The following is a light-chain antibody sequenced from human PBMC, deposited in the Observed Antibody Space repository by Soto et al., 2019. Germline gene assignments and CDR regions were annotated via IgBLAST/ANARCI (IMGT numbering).Light chain of an antibody. CDR2: DAS. J-gene: IGKJ1*01. Sequence: DIQVTQSPSTLSASIGDRVTFTCRASQSISSWLAWYQQKPGRAPKLLIYDASTLESGVPSRFSGSGSGTEFTLTISRLQPDDFATYYCQQYNTYPWTFGQGTKVEIK. CDR3: QQYNTYPWT. CDR1: QSISSW. V-gene: IGKV1-5*01.